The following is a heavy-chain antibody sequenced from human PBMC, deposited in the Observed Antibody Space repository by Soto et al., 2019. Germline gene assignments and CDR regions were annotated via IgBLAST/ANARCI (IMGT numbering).Heavy chain of an antibody. CDR1: GGTFSSYA. D-gene: IGHD6-19*01. CDR3: ASGPVGSGRYDYYYGMDV. V-gene: IGHV1-69*01. CDR2: IIPIFGTA. J-gene: IGHJ6*02. Sequence: QVQLVQSGAEVKKPGSSVKVSCKASGGTFSSYAISWVRQAPGQGLEWMGGIIPIFGTANYAQKFQGRVTITADESTSTAYMELSSLRSEDTAVYYCASGPVGSGRYDYYYGMDVWGQGTTVTVSS.